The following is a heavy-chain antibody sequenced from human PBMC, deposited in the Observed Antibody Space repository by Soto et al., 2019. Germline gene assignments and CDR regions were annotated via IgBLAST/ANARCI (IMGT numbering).Heavy chain of an antibody. J-gene: IGHJ3*02. D-gene: IGHD2-15*01. CDR3: PALRTVAAQRHSFDI. CDR2: INPSGGST. V-gene: IGHV1-46*01. CDR1: GYSFTSYY. Sequence: AXVKVSCKASGYSFTSYYMHYVRQAPGQWLEWMGIINPSGGSTSYAQKFQGRVTMTRDTSTSTVYMELSSLRFDVTGVYYCPALRTVAAQRHSFDIW.